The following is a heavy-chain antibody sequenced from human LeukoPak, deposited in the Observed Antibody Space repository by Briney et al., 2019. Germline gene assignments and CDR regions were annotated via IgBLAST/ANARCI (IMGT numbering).Heavy chain of an antibody. J-gene: IGHJ4*02. D-gene: IGHD3-10*01. V-gene: IGHV1-2*04. Sequence: ASVKVSCKASGYTFIGYYMHWVRQAPGQGLEWMGWINPNSGGTNYAQKFQGWVTMTRDTSISTAYMELSRLRSDDTAVYYSARVGRSGSYYRYFDYWGQGTLVTVSS. CDR1: GYTFIGYY. CDR3: ARVGRSGSYYRYFDY. CDR2: INPNSGGT.